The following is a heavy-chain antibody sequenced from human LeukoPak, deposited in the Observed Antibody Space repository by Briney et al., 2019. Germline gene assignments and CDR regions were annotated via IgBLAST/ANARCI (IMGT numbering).Heavy chain of an antibody. J-gene: IGHJ4*02. Sequence: ASVKVSCKVSGYTLTKWSIHWVRQTPGKGLEWMGGFDPEDGETIYAQKFQGRVTMTEDSSTDAAYMELSGLRSEDTAVYYCGRGFSIDYWGRGTLVTVSS. CDR1: GYTLTKWS. CDR3: GRGFSIDY. CDR2: FDPEDGET. V-gene: IGHV1-24*01.